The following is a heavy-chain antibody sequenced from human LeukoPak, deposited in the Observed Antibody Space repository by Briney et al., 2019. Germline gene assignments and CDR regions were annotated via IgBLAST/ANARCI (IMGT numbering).Heavy chain of an antibody. D-gene: IGHD5-12*01. CDR2: NTYFGSA. CDR3: ARDTPGGYDFWWFDP. V-gene: IGHV4-61*01. CDR1: GGSVSSNSNY. Sequence: SETLSLTCTVSGGSVSSNSNYWGWIRQPPGKGLEWIGYNTYFGSASYNPSLKSRVTISVDTSKNQFSLKLSSVTAADTAVYYCARDTPGGYDFWWFDPWGQGTLVTVSS. J-gene: IGHJ5*02.